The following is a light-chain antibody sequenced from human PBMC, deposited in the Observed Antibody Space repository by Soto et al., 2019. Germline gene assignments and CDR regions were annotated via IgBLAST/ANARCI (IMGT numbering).Light chain of an antibody. CDR3: QQYNSYSWT. CDR1: QTITRW. Sequence: DIQMTQSPSTLSASVGDRVTITCRASQTITRWMASYQQKPGKAPKLLIYDASTLESGVPSRFSGSRSGTEFTLTISSLQPDDFATYYCQQYNSYSWTFGQGTKVEIK. CDR2: DAS. V-gene: IGKV1-5*01. J-gene: IGKJ1*01.